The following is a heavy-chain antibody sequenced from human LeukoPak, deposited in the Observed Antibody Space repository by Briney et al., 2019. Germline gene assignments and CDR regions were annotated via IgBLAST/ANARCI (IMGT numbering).Heavy chain of an antibody. V-gene: IGHV1-46*01. J-gene: IGHJ4*02. CDR3: ARERLKIAVAGTGYFDY. D-gene: IGHD6-19*01. CDR2: INPSGGST. Sequence: ASVKVSCKASGYTFTSYYIHWVRPAPGHGLEWMGIINPSGGSTSYAQKFQGRVTMTRDTSTSTVYMELSSLRSEDTAVYYCARERLKIAVAGTGYFDYWGQGTLVTVSS. CDR1: GYTFTSYY.